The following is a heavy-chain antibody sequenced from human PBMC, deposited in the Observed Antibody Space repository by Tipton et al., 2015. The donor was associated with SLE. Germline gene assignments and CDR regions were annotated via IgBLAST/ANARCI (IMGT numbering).Heavy chain of an antibody. V-gene: IGHV4-39*07. Sequence: TLSLTCTVSGDSISSSSYYWGWIRQPPGKGLEWIGNIYYSGNTYYNPSLKSRVTISVDTSKNQFSLKLSSVTAADTAVYYCARGGAVYYYYYYMDVWGKGTTVTVSS. CDR2: IYYSGNT. CDR3: ARGGAVYYYYYYMDV. D-gene: IGHD3-10*01. CDR1: GDSISSSSYY. J-gene: IGHJ6*03.